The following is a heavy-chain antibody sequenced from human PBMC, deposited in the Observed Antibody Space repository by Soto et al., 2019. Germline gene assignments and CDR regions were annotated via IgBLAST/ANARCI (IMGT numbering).Heavy chain of an antibody. J-gene: IGHJ6*02. Sequence: SVKVSCKASGGTFSSYTISWVRQAPGQGLEWMGRIIPILGIANYAQKFQGRVTITADKSTSTAYMELSSLRSEDTAVYYCARDVQQQLVSHYYYYGMDVWGQGTTVTVS. D-gene: IGHD6-13*01. V-gene: IGHV1-69*04. CDR2: IIPILGIA. CDR1: GGTFSSYT. CDR3: ARDVQQQLVSHYYYYGMDV.